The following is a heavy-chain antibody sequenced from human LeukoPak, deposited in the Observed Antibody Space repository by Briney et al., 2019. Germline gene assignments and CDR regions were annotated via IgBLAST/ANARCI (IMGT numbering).Heavy chain of an antibody. V-gene: IGHV4-38-2*02. D-gene: IGHD6-19*01. CDR1: GHSISSGYY. J-gene: IGHJ5*02. Sequence: SETLSLTCTVSGHSISSGYYWGWIRQPPGKGLEWIGSVYHSGSTYYNPSLKSRVTISVDTSKNQFSLKLSSVTAADTAVYYCAAIGLAGQGDRFDPWGQGTLVTVSS. CDR2: VYHSGST. CDR3: AAIGLAGQGDRFDP.